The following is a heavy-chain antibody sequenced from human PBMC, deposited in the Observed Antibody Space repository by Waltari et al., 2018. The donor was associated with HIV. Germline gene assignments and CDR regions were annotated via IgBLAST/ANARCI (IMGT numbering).Heavy chain of an antibody. CDR3: ARGKYYDFWSGYYDFDY. J-gene: IGHJ4*02. Sequence: QVQLQQSGPGLVKPSQTLSLTCAISGDSVSSNRAAWNWTRQSPSRGLEWLGRTYYRSKWYNDYAVSVKSRITINPDTSKNQFSLQLNSVTPEDTAVYYCARGKYYDFWSGYYDFDYWGQGTQVTVSS. V-gene: IGHV6-1*01. CDR2: TYYRSKWYN. CDR1: GDSVSSNRAA. D-gene: IGHD3-3*01.